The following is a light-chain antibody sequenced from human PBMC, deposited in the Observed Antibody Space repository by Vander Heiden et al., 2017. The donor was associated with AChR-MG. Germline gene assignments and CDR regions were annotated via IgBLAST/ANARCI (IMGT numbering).Light chain of an antibody. CDR2: QND. J-gene: IGLJ3*02. CDR3: QAWDSRSNWV. Sequence: SYELTQPPSVSVSPGQTASITCSGDRLGNKYASWYQQKPGQSPVLVIHQNDKRPSGIPERVSGSSSGNTGTLTISGTQSLDEADYFCQAWDSRSNWVFGGGTKLTVL. V-gene: IGLV3-1*01. CDR1: RLGNKY.